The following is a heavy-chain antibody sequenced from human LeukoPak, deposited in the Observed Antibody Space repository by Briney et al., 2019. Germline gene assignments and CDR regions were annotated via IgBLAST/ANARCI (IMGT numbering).Heavy chain of an antibody. J-gene: IGHJ4*02. Sequence: GGSRGLSCAAPGFTFSTIARHWVRQPPGRGRGWVAFIRYDGSNKYYADSVKGRFTISRDNSKNTLYLQMNSLRAEDTAVYYCARDRGATTHSDYWGQGTLVTVSS. CDR3: ARDRGATTHSDY. D-gene: IGHD5-12*01. CDR1: GFTFSTIA. CDR2: IRYDGSNK. V-gene: IGHV3-30*02.